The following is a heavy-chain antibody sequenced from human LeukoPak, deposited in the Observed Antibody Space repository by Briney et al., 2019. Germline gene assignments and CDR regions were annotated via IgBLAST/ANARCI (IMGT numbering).Heavy chain of an antibody. CDR3: ARTRYSSGGAYYYGVDV. J-gene: IGHJ6*02. CDR2: TYYRSKWII. CDR1: GDSVSSSSSA. V-gene: IGHV6-1*01. D-gene: IGHD6-19*01. Sequence: SQTLSLTCAISGDSVSSSSSAWSWIRQSPSRGLEWLGRTYYRSKWIIDYAVSVKSRITITSDTSKNQFSLQLNSVTPEDTAVYYCARTRYSSGGAYYYGVDVWGQGTTVTVSS.